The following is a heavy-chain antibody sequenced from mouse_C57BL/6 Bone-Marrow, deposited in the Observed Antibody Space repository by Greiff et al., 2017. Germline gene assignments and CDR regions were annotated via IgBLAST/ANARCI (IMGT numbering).Heavy chain of an antibody. CDR2: IYPSDSET. V-gene: IGHV1-61*01. Sequence: QVQLQQPGAELVRPGASVKLSCKASGYTFTSYWMDWVKQRPGQGLEWIGHIYPSDSETHYNQKFKDKATLTVDKSSSTAYMQLSSLTSEDSAVYYCARSTAFYTDDDDMDYWGRGTAVTVSA. D-gene: IGHD2-14*01. CDR3: ARSTAFYTDDDDMDY. CDR1: GYTFTSYW. J-gene: IGHJ4*01.